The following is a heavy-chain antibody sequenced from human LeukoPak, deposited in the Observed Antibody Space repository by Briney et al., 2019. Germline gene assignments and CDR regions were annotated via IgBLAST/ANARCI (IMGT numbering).Heavy chain of an antibody. D-gene: IGHD1-26*01. CDR2: IYSGGNT. CDR3: ARLGRVNYFDY. V-gene: IGHV3-53*01. J-gene: IGHJ4*02. Sequence: PGGSMRLSCAASGFTVSRSYISWVRQAPGKGLEWVSVIYSGGNTYYADSVKGRFTISRDNSKNTLYLQMNGLRAEDAAVYYCARLGRVNYFDYWGQGTLVTVSS. CDR1: GFTVSRSY.